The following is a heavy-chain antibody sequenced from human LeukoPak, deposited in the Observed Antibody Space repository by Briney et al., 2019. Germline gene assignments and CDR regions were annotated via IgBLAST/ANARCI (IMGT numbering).Heavy chain of an antibody. CDR3: ARARAAGTPTLFDY. J-gene: IGHJ4*02. D-gene: IGHD6-13*01. CDR1: GYTFTSYG. CDR2: TSAYNGNT. Sequence: VASVKVSCKASGYTFTSYGISWVRQAPGQGLEWMGWTSAYNGNTNYAQKLQGRVTMTTDTSTSTAYMELRSLRSDDTAVYYCARARAAGTPTLFDYWGQGTLVTVSS. V-gene: IGHV1-18*04.